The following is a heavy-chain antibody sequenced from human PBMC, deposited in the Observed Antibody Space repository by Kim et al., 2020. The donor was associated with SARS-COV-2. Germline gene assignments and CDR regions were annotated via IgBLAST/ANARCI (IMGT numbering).Heavy chain of an antibody. CDR3: ARVLGRLGGLPRRPYYYYMDV. CDR2: ISYSGST. CDR1: GGSISGYY. D-gene: IGHD2-15*01. J-gene: IGHJ6*03. Sequence: SETLSLTCTVSGGSISGYYWSWIRQPPGKGLEWIGHISYSGSTNYSPSLKSRLTISVDTSKNHFSLKLSSVTAADTAVYFCARVLGRLGGLPRRPYYYYMDVWGKGTTVTVSS. V-gene: IGHV4-59*01.